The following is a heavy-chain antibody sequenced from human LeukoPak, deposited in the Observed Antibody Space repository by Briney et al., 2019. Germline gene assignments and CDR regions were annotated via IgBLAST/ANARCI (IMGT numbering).Heavy chain of an antibody. CDR2: IYHSGST. Sequence: SETLSLTCAVSGGSISSGGYSWSWIRQPPGKGLEWIGYIYHSGSTYYNPSLKSRVTISVDRSKNQFSLKLSSVTAADTAVYYCARELGLSSGKYNWFDPWGQGTLVTVSS. D-gene: IGHD6-19*01. J-gene: IGHJ5*02. CDR3: ARELGLSSGKYNWFDP. CDR1: GGSISSGGYS. V-gene: IGHV4-30-2*01.